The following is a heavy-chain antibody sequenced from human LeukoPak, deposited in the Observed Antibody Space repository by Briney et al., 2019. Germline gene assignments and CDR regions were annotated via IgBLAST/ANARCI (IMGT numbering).Heavy chain of an antibody. J-gene: IGHJ4*02. CDR1: GFTFSSYS. D-gene: IGHD6-19*01. Sequence: GGSLRLSCAASGFTFSSYSMNWVRQAPGKGLEWVSSISSSSSYIYYADSVKGRFTITRDNAENSLYLQMNSLRTEDAAGYYCARDFYSSGCKGDWGQGTLVTVSS. CDR2: ISSSSSYI. V-gene: IGHV3-21*01. CDR3: ARDFYSSGCKGD.